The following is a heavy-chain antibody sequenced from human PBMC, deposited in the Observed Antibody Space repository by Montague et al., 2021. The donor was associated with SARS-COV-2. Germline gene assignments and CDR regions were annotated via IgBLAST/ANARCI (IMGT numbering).Heavy chain of an antibody. CDR1: GLSIGSGDY. Sequence: SETLSLTCTVSGLSIGSGDYWGWNRQPPGKALEWIGSIDHSGTTYYNPSLQSRLTMSIDTSTNQFSLRLTSVTAADTAVFFCVREKAGGLRNVFDIWGQGTTVTVSS. CDR3: VREKAGGLRNVFDI. J-gene: IGHJ3*02. CDR2: IDHSGTT. V-gene: IGHV4-38-2*02.